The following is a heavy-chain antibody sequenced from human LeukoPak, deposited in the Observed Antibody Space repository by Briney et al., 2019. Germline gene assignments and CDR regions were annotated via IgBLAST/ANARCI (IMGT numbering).Heavy chain of an antibody. V-gene: IGHV4-34*01. J-gene: IGHJ4*02. CDR1: NASFGPYY. CDR3: AREASLHIFDS. CDR2: VNYRGDG. D-gene: IGHD2-21*01. Sequence: PSETLSLTCDVYNASFGPYYWSWLRQSPGKGLEYIGEVNYRGDGNYNPSLNSRASISIDTSKKQFSLRLTSVTAADTAMYYCAREASLHIFDSWGQRTLVTVSS.